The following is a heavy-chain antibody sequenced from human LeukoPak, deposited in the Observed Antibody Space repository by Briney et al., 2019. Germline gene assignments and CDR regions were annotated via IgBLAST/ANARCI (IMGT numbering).Heavy chain of an antibody. J-gene: IGHJ4*02. Sequence: SETLSLTCTVSGGSISSSSYYWGWIRQPPGKGLEWIGSTYYSGSTYYNPSLKSRVTISVDTSKNQFSLKLSSVTAADTAVYYCARGDDYGDYHFDYWGQGTLVTVSS. D-gene: IGHD4-17*01. CDR1: GGSISSSSYY. V-gene: IGHV4-39*07. CDR2: TYYSGST. CDR3: ARGDDYGDYHFDY.